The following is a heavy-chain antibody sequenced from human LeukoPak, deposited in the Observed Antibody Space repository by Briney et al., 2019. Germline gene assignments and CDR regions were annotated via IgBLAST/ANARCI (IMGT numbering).Heavy chain of an antibody. V-gene: IGHV3-23*01. Sequence: GGSLRLSCAASGFTFSSYAMSWVRQAPGKGLEWVSGISSTGGSTYYADSVKGRFTISRDNSKNTLYLHMNSLTAEDTAVYYCARGYSSLDPWGQGTLVTVS. CDR2: ISSTGGST. CDR3: ARGYSSLDP. D-gene: IGHD6-19*01. CDR1: GFTFSSYA. J-gene: IGHJ5*02.